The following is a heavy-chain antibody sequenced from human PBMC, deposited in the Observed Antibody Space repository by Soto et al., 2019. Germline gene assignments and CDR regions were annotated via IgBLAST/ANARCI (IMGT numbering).Heavy chain of an antibody. CDR3: ASDAPTEDY. V-gene: IGHV1-18*01. CDR2: ISACNGNT. Sequence: QVQLVKSGAEVKKPGASVKFSCKASGYTFTSYAISWVRQAPGQGLEWMGWISACNGNTSYAQKLQGRVTMTTATSTRAAYRELRSPRSDDTAVYYCASDAPTEDYGGQGTLGTVSS. CDR1: GYTFTSYA. J-gene: IGHJ4*02.